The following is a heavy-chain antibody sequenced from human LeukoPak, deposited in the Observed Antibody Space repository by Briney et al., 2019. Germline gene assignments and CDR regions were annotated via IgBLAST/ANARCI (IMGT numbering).Heavy chain of an antibody. Sequence: GASVKVSCKASGYTFTGYYMHWVRQAPGQGLEWMGWINPNSGGTNYAQKFQGRVSMTRDTSISTAYMELSRLKSDDTAVYYCASGPSLGTTHPYFDYWGQGTLLTVSS. CDR2: INPNSGGT. D-gene: IGHD1-7*01. V-gene: IGHV1-2*02. CDR1: GYTFTGYY. J-gene: IGHJ4*02. CDR3: ASGPSLGTTHPYFDY.